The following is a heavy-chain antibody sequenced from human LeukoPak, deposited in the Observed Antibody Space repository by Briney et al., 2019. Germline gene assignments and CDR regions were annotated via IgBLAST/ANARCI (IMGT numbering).Heavy chain of an antibody. Sequence: PSETLSLTCTVSTASINSSSYHWVWIRQPPGKGLELITRINYSQCTYYNPSLKRRATITQDQSQNQFCLKLNSVTAADTAVYYCARRYSSNWYVRYFDQWGQGTPVTVSS. CDR3: ARRYSSNWYVRYFDQ. V-gene: IGHV4-39*01. CDR2: INYSQCT. D-gene: IGHD6-13*01. CDR1: TASINSSSYH. J-gene: IGHJ4*02.